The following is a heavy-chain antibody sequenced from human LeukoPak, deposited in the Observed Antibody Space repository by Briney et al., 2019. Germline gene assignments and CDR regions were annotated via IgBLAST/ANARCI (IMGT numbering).Heavy chain of an antibody. J-gene: IGHJ2*01. CDR2: INPNSGGT. CDR3: ARDRGRYYDSSGYNYWYFDL. Sequence: PGGSLRLSCAASGFTFSSYWMHWVRQAPGQGLEWMGRINPNSGGTNYAQKFQGRVTMTRDTSISTAYMELSRLRSDDTAVYYCARDRGRYYDSSGYNYWYFDLWGRGTLVTVSS. D-gene: IGHD3-22*01. V-gene: IGHV1-2*06. CDR1: GFTFSSYW.